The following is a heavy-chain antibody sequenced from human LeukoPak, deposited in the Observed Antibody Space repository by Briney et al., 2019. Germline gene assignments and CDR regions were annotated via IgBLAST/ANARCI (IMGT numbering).Heavy chain of an antibody. CDR1: GFTFSSYA. D-gene: IGHD3-10*01. CDR3: AKTARGLWFGGQRWFDP. CDR2: ISGSGGST. Sequence: QPGGSLRLSCAASGFTFSSYAMSWVRQAPGKGLEWVSAISGSGGSTYYADSVKGRFTISRDNSKNTLYLQMNSLRAEDTAVYYCAKTARGLWFGGQRWFDPWGQGTLVTVSS. V-gene: IGHV3-23*01. J-gene: IGHJ5*02.